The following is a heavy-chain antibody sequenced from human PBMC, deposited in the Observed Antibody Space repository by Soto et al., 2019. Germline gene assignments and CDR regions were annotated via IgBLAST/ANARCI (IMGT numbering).Heavy chain of an antibody. D-gene: IGHD1-26*01. V-gene: IGHV1-69*13. J-gene: IGHJ5*02. CDR2: IIPIFGTA. CDR1: GGTFSSYA. CDR3: ARVTVGATLGNWFDP. Sequence: VASVKVSCKASGGTFSSYAISWVRQAPGQGLEWMGGIIPIFGTANYAQKFQGRVTITADESASTAYMELSSLRSEDTAVYYCARVTVGATLGNWFDPWGQGTLVTVSS.